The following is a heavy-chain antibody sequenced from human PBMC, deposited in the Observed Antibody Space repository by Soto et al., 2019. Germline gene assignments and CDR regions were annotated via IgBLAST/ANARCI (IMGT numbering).Heavy chain of an antibody. CDR1: GFTFSSYG. Sequence: QVQLVESGVGVVQPGRSLRLSCAASGFTFSSYGMHWVRQVPGKGLEWVAVIWCDGSNKYYADSVKGRFTISRDNSKNTLYMQMNSLRAEDTAVYYCASSSHSSSSGHGMDVWGQVSTVTVYS. CDR3: ASSSHSSSSGHGMDV. V-gene: IGHV3-33*01. D-gene: IGHD6-6*01. J-gene: IGHJ6*02. CDR2: IWCDGSNK.